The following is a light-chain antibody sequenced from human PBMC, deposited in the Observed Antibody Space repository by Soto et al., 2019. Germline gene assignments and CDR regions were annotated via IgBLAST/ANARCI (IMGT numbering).Light chain of an antibody. Sequence: QMTQSPSSLSASEGDRVTITCRASQSISSYLNWYQHKPGQAPKLLISAASSLQSGVPSRFSGRGSGTDFTLTISSLQPEDFATYYCQQSYSTPYTFGQGTRLEIK. V-gene: IGKV1-39*01. J-gene: IGKJ2*01. CDR3: QQSYSTPYT. CDR1: QSISSY. CDR2: AAS.